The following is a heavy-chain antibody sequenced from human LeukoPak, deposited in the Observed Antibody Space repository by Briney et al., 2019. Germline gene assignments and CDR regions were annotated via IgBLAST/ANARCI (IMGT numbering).Heavy chain of an antibody. CDR3: AADIDYGDYAGWFAP. CDR2: IVVGSGNT. J-gene: IGHJ5*02. Sequence: SVKVSCKASGFTFTSSAMRWVRQARGQRLEWRGGIVVGSGNTNYAQKFQERVTITRDMSTSTAYMELSRLRSEDTAVYHCAADIDYGDYAGWFAPWGAGTLVTASP. D-gene: IGHD4-17*01. V-gene: IGHV1-58*02. CDR1: GFTFTSSA.